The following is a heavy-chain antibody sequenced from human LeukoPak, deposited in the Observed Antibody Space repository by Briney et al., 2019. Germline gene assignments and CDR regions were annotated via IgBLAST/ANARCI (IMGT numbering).Heavy chain of an antibody. Sequence: SKTLSLTCSVSGDSFSSSPYYWGWIRQPPGKGLEWIGNTFSTSTLYNAPLRSRVTILVDTSKNQFSLKLTSATAADTAIYYCARYKFHNYFDPWGQGTLVVVSS. V-gene: IGHV4-61*01. J-gene: IGHJ5*02. CDR2: TFSTST. CDR1: GDSFSSSPYY. D-gene: IGHD5-24*01. CDR3: ARYKFHNYFDP.